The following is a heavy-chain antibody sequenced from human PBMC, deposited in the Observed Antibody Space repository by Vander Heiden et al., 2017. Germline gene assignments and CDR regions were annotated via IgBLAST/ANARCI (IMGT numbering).Heavy chain of an antibody. J-gene: IGHJ4*02. D-gene: IGHD3-22*01. Sequence: QVQLVQSGAEVKKPGASVKVSCTASGYTFTGYYMHWVRQAPGQGLEWMGWINPNSGGTNYAQKFQGRVTMTRDTSISTAYMELSRLRSDDTAVYYCARVGYYDSSGYYYGYWGQGTLVTVSS. CDR3: ARVGYYDSSGYYYGY. CDR2: INPNSGGT. CDR1: GYTFTGYY. V-gene: IGHV1-2*02.